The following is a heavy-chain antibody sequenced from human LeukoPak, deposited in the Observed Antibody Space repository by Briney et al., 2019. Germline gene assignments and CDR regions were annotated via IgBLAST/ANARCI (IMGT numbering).Heavy chain of an antibody. CDR1: GGSISSSSYY. Sequence: SETLSLTCTVSGGSISSSSYYWGWIRQPPGKGLEWIGEINHSGSTNYNPSLKSRVTISVDTSKNQFSLKLSSVTAADTAVYYCARVIPPGVHPVQLERRRGWFSTTGGGYFDYWGQGTLVTVSS. D-gene: IGHD1-1*01. V-gene: IGHV4-39*07. CDR2: INHSGST. CDR3: ARVIPPGVHPVQLERRRGWFSTTGGGYFDY. J-gene: IGHJ4*02.